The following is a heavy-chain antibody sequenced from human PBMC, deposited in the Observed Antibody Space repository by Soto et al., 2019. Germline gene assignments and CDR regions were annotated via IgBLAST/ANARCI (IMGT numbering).Heavy chain of an antibody. CDR2: IIPIFGTA. J-gene: IGHJ6*02. Sequence: QVQLVQSGAEVKKPGSSVKVSCKASGGTFSSNAISWVRQAPGKGLEWMGGIIPIFGTANYAQKVQGRVKLTADKSTSTAYMELSSLRSEDTAVYYCASGTGYDYGMDVCAQGTAVPVSS. D-gene: IGHD2-8*02. CDR3: ASGTGYDYGMDV. CDR1: GGTFSSNA. V-gene: IGHV1-69*06.